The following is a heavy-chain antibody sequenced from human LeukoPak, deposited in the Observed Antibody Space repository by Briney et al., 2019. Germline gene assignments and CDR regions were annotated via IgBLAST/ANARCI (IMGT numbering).Heavy chain of an antibody. D-gene: IGHD2-15*01. J-gene: IGHJ2*01. CDR1: SGSISGYY. CDR3: ARETTRPWYLDL. V-gene: IGHV4-59*01. CDR2: IYYSGNT. Sequence: PSETLSLTCTVSSGSISGYYWSWIRQPPGKGLEWIGYIYYSGNTNYNPSLKSRVTISVDTSKNQFSLRLSSVTAADTAVYYCARETTRPWYLDLWGRGTLVTVSS.